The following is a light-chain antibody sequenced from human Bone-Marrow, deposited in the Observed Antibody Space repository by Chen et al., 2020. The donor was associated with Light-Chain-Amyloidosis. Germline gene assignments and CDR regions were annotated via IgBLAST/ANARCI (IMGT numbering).Light chain of an antibody. CDR3: QSADSSGTYEVI. J-gene: IGLJ2*01. CDR2: RDT. V-gene: IGLV3-25*03. Sequence: SYELTQPPSASVSPGQTARITCSGDDLPTKYAYWYQQKPGQAPVLVIRRDTERPSGISERFSGSSSGTTATLTISGVQAEDEADYHCQSADSSGTYEVIFGGGTKLTVL. CDR1: DLPTKY.